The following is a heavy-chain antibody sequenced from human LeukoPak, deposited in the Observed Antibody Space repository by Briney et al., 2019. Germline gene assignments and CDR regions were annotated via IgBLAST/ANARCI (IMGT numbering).Heavy chain of an antibody. V-gene: IGHV5-10-1*01. J-gene: IGHJ4*02. Sequence: GESLRISCKGSGYSFTSYWVSWVRQMPGKGLEWMGRIDPSDSYTNYSPSFQGHVTISADKSISTAYLQWSSLKASDTAMYYCARHDYGDLPFFDYWGQGTLVTVSS. CDR3: ARHDYGDLPFFDY. CDR2: IDPSDSYT. D-gene: IGHD4-17*01. CDR1: GYSFTSYW.